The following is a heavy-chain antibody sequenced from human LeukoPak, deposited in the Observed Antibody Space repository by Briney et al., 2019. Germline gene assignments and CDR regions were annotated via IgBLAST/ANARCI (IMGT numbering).Heavy chain of an antibody. Sequence: PGGSLRLSCAASGFTFSSYGMHWVRQAPGKGLDWVAVISYDGSNKYYADSVKGRFTISRDNSKNTLFLQMNSLRAEDTAVYYCVKGSNRGVATIDYWGQGTLVTVSS. V-gene: IGHV3-30*18. D-gene: IGHD5-12*01. CDR3: VKGSNRGVATIDY. CDR2: ISYDGSNK. CDR1: GFTFSSYG. J-gene: IGHJ4*02.